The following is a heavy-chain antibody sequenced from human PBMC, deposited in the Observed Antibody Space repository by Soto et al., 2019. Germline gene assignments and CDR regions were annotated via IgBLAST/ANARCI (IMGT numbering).Heavy chain of an antibody. D-gene: IGHD6-6*01. CDR2: ISGSGGST. J-gene: IGHJ6*03. V-gene: IGHV3-23*01. CDR1: GFTFISYD. CDR3: ARETIVSRYSYYYYFQDV. Sequence: GGSLRLPCAASGFTFISYDMSWVRQAPGKGLEWVSTISGSGGSTYYADPVKGRFTISRDNFKNTLYLQMNSLRAEDTAVYYCARETIVSRYSYYYYFQDVWGKGTTVTGSS.